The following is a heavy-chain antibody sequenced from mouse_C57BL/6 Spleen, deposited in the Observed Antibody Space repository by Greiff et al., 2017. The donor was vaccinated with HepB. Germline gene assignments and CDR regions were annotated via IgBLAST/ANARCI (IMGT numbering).Heavy chain of an antibody. CDR3: ARRDYRDAY. J-gene: IGHJ3*01. Sequence: QVQLQQSGAELARPGASVKLSCKASGYTFTSYGISWVKQRTGQGLEWIGEIYPRSGNTYYNEKFKGKATLTADKSSSTAYMELRSLTSEDSAVYFCARRDYRDAYWGQGTLVTVSA. D-gene: IGHD2-4*01. CDR2: IYPRSGNT. V-gene: IGHV1-81*01. CDR1: GYTFTSYG.